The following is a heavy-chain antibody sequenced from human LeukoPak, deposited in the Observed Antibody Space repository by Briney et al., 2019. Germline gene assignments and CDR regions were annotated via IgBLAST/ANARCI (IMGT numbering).Heavy chain of an antibody. J-gene: IGHJ3*01. V-gene: IGHV3-11*03. Sequence: TGGSLRLSCAASGFTVRDNYMSWIRQAPGKGLEWVSYISGGGTYTNYADSVKGRFTISRDNAKNSLYLQMNSLRDEDTAMYYCAGSRDGSNFAFDLWGQGTLVTVSS. CDR3: AGSRDGSNFAFDL. D-gene: IGHD5-24*01. CDR2: ISGGGTYT. CDR1: GFTVRDNY.